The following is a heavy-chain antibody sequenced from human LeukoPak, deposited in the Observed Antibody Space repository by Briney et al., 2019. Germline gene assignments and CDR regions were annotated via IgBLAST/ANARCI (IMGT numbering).Heavy chain of an antibody. CDR3: ATDIARSDYGDYGFDY. CDR1: GFTFSTYW. V-gene: IGHV3-48*04. J-gene: IGHJ4*02. Sequence: GGSLRLSCAASGFTFSTYWMTWVRQAPGKGLEWVSYISSSGSTIYYADSVKGRFTISRDNAKNSLYLQMNSLRAEDTAVYYCATDIARSDYGDYGFDYWGQGTLVTVSS. CDR2: ISSSGSTI. D-gene: IGHD4-17*01.